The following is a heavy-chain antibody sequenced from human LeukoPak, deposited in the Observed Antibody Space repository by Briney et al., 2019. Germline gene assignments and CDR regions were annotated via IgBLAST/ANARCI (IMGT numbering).Heavy chain of an antibody. D-gene: IGHD3-22*01. Sequence: ASVKVSCKASGYTFTGYYMHWVRQAPGQGLEWMGWINPNSGGTNYAQKFQDRVTMTRDTSISTAYMELSRLRSDDTAVYYCARGDSSGWNAFDIWGQGTMVTVSS. CDR1: GYTFTGYY. CDR2: INPNSGGT. V-gene: IGHV1-2*02. CDR3: ARGDSSGWNAFDI. J-gene: IGHJ3*02.